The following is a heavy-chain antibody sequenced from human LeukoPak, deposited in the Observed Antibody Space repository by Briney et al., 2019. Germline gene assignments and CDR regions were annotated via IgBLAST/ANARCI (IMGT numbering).Heavy chain of an antibody. Sequence: GGSLRLSCSASGFVFSIYTMYWVRQTPGKGPEYVSTISGSGNGFSIYYADSVKGRFTISRDDSKSILYLQMNGLRSEDTAVYYCVKDFGRVRGTPDSWGRGTLVTVSS. D-gene: IGHD3-16*01. CDR1: GFVFSIYT. CDR2: ISGSGNGFSI. V-gene: IGHV3-64D*06. CDR3: VKDFGRVRGTPDS. J-gene: IGHJ4*02.